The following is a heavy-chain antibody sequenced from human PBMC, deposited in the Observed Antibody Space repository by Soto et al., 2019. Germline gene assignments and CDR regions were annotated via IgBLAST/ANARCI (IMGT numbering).Heavy chain of an antibody. V-gene: IGHV3-21*01. D-gene: IGHD2-2*01. CDR2: ISISGTYI. J-gene: IGHJ4*02. CDR3: ARDRYCSSTSCYFDI. Sequence: GGSLRLSCAASGFTFSSYNMDWVRQAPGKGLEWVSSISISGTYIYYADSVKGRFTISRDNARNSLYLQMNSLRAEDTAADYCARDRYCSSTSCYFDIWGQGTLVTVSS. CDR1: GFTFSSYN.